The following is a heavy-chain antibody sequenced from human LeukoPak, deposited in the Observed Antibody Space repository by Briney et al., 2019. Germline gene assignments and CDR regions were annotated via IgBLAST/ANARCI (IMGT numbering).Heavy chain of an antibody. CDR1: GGSISTTIHY. D-gene: IGHD6-13*01. V-gene: IGHV4-61*05. J-gene: IGHJ4*02. Sequence: SETLSLTCSVSGGSISTTIHYWGWIRQPPGKGLEWLGYIYFSGSTNYNPSLKSRVTISVDTSKNQFSLRLSSVNAADTAVYYCARDILATSIAAPYYWGQGTLVTVSS. CDR2: IYFSGST. CDR3: ARDILATSIAAPYY.